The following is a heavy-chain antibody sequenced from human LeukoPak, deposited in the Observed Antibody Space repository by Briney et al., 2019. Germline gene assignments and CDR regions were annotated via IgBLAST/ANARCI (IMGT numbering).Heavy chain of an antibody. D-gene: IGHD4-23*01. CDR3: ARGQDGGNSRFFWYFDL. Sequence: PGGSLRLSCAASGFTVSSNYMGWVRQAPGKGLEWVAVIYSSGSTSYADSVKGRFTISRDNSKNTLYLQINSLRAEDTAVYYCARGQDGGNSRFFWYFDLWGRGTLVTVSS. CDR1: GFTVSSNY. V-gene: IGHV3-66*01. J-gene: IGHJ2*01. CDR2: IYSSGST.